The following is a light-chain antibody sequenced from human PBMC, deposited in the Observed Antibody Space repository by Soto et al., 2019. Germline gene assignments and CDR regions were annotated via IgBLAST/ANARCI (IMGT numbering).Light chain of an antibody. Sequence: QSVLTQPPSVSAAPGQKVTISCSGSSSNSGKNYVSWYQQLPGTAPTLLIYDNNQRPSGIPDRFSGSKSGTSATLGITGLQTGDEADYYCGSWDSSLTAVVFGGGTKLTVL. CDR2: DNN. CDR1: SSNSGKNY. J-gene: IGLJ2*01. CDR3: GSWDSSLTAVV. V-gene: IGLV1-51*01.